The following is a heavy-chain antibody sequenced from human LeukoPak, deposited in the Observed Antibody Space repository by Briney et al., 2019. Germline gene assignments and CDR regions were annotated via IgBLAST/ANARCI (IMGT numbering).Heavy chain of an antibody. J-gene: IGHJ5*02. V-gene: IGHV1-69*06. CDR2: IIPIFGTA. D-gene: IGHD2-2*01. CDR1: GGTLSSYA. Sequence: ASVKVSCKASGGTLSSYAISWVRQAPGQGLEWMGGIIPIFGTANYAQKFQGRVTITADKSTSTAYMELGSLRSEDTAVYYCARSSYCSSTSCYAGRDWFDPWGQGTLVTVSS. CDR3: ARSSYCSSTSCYAGRDWFDP.